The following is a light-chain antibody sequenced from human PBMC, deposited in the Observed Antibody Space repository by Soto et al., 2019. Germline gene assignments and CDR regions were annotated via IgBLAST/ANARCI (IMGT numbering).Light chain of an antibody. V-gene: IGKV3-20*01. CDR1: QSVSSNY. Sequence: EIVLTQSPGTLSLSPGERATLSCRSSQSVSSNYLAWYQQKPDQAPRLVIYDVSGRATGIPDRFSGSGSGTDFTLPISRLEPEDVAVYYCQQYGSSPTFGQGTKVEIK. CDR2: DVS. J-gene: IGKJ1*01. CDR3: QQYGSSPT.